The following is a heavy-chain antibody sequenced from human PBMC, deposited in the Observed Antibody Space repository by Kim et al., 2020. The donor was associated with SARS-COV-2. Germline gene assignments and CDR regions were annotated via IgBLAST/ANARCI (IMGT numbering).Heavy chain of an antibody. CDR3: AKDLVVVVAAAHDAFDI. CDR1: GFTFSSYG. D-gene: IGHD2-15*01. Sequence: GGSLRLSCAASGFTFSSYGMHWVRQAPGKGLEWVAVISYDGSNKYYADSVKGRFTISRDNSKNTLYLQMNSLRAEDTAVYYCAKDLVVVVAAAHDAFDIWGQGTMVTVSS. V-gene: IGHV3-30*18. CDR2: ISYDGSNK. J-gene: IGHJ3*02.